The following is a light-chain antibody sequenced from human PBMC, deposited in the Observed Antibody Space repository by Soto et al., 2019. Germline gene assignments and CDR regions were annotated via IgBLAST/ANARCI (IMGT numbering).Light chain of an antibody. CDR1: QSISRW. Sequence: DIEITQSPSSLSASVGDSVTIPCRASQSISRWLAWYQQTPGKPPKILIYKASTLKSGVPSRFSGSRSGTEFTLPISKLQPDDFETYYCQHYNSYSEAFGQGTKVDIK. J-gene: IGKJ1*01. CDR3: QHYNSYSEA. CDR2: KAS. V-gene: IGKV1-5*03.